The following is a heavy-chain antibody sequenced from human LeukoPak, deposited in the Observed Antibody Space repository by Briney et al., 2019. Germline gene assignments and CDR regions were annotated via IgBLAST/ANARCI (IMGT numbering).Heavy chain of an antibody. CDR3: ARDEGYYDSSGYLDY. J-gene: IGHJ4*02. CDR1: GFTFSSYA. D-gene: IGHD3-22*01. V-gene: IGHV3-30*01. Sequence: GGSLRLSCAASGFTFSSYAMHWVRQAPGKGLEWVAVISYDGSNKYYADSVKGRFTISRDNSKNTLYLQMNSLRAEDTAVCYCARDEGYYDSSGYLDYWGQGTLVTVSS. CDR2: ISYDGSNK.